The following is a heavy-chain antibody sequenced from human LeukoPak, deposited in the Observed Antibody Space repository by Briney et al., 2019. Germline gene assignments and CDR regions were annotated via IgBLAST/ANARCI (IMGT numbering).Heavy chain of an antibody. D-gene: IGHD2-2*01. V-gene: IGHV4-34*01. CDR1: GGSFSGYY. Sequence: NPSETLSLTCAAYGGSFSGYYWSWIRQPPGKGLEWSGEINHSGSTNYNPSLKSRVTISVDTSKNQFSLKLSSVTAADTAVYYCARGGYCSSTSCRDFDYWGQGTLVTVSS. CDR2: INHSGST. J-gene: IGHJ4*02. CDR3: ARGGYCSSTSCRDFDY.